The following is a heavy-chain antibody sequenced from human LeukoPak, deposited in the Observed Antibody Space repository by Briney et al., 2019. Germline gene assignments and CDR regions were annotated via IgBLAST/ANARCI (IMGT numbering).Heavy chain of an antibody. Sequence: TSETLSLTCAVYGGSFSGYYWSWIRQPPGKGLEWIGEINHSGSTNYNPSLKSRVTISVDTSKNQFSLKLSSVTAADTAVYYCARHDQPAAPPDYWGQGTLVTVSS. D-gene: IGHD2-2*01. CDR3: ARHDQPAAPPDY. J-gene: IGHJ4*02. CDR1: GGSFSGYY. CDR2: INHSGST. V-gene: IGHV4-34*01.